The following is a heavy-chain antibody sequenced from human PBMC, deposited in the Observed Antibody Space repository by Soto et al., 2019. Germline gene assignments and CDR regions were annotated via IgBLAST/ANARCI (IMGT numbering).Heavy chain of an antibody. CDR1: GGSISSSNW. D-gene: IGHD3-10*01. CDR2: IYHSGST. J-gene: IGHJ3*02. V-gene: IGHV4-4*02. Sequence: PSETLSLTCAVSGGSISSSNWWSWVRQPPGKGLEWIGEIYHSGSTNYNPSLKSRVTISVDKSKNQFSLKLSSVTAADTAVYYCLGYGSGSYYPDAFDIWGQGTMVTVSS. CDR3: LGYGSGSYYPDAFDI.